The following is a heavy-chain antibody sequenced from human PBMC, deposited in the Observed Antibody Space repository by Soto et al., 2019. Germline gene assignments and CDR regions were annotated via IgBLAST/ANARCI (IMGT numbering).Heavy chain of an antibody. CDR3: AIEPHYYDSSGYVPINFDY. CDR1: GYTFTSYD. V-gene: IGHV1-8*01. Sequence: ASVKVSCKASGYTFTSYDINWVRQATGQGLEWMGWMNPNSGNTGYAQKFQGRVTMTRNTSISTAYMELSSLRSEDTAVYYCAIEPHYYDSSGYVPINFDYWGQGTLVTVSS. D-gene: IGHD3-22*01. J-gene: IGHJ4*02. CDR2: MNPNSGNT.